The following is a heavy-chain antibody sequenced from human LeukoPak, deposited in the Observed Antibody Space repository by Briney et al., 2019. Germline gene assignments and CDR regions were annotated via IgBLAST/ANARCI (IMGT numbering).Heavy chain of an antibody. Sequence: ASVKVSCQASGYTLTRYGISGVRQAPGQGREGMGWISAYNGNTNYAQKVQGRVSMTTDTSTSTAYMELRSLRSDDTAVYYGARDSTELLWFGDAFDIWGQGTMVTVSS. CDR1: GYTLTRYG. V-gene: IGHV1-18*01. CDR2: ISAYNGNT. D-gene: IGHD3-10*01. J-gene: IGHJ3*02. CDR3: ARDSTELLWFGDAFDI.